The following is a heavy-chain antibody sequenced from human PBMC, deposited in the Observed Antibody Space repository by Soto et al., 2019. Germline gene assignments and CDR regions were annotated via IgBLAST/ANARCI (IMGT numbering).Heavy chain of an antibody. CDR1: GFTFISYS. Sequence: LSCAASGFTFISYSMNWVRQAPGKWLEWVSSISSSSSYIYYADSVKGRFTISRDNAKNSLYLQMNSLRAEDTAVYYCARDDGYNRWAYYYGMDVWGQGTTVTVSS. CDR3: ARDDGYNRWAYYYGMDV. D-gene: IGHD5-12*01. V-gene: IGHV3-21*01. CDR2: ISSSSSYI. J-gene: IGHJ6*02.